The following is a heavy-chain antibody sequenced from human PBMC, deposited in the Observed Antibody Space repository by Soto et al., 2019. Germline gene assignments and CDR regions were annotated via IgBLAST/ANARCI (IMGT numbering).Heavy chain of an antibody. CDR1: GYTFDRYY. CDR3: TRGSFLEWSCMDV. CDR2: INPSGTIT. D-gene: IGHD3-3*01. V-gene: IGHV1-46*02. Sequence: ASVKVSCKASGYTFDRYYMHWVRQAPGQGLEWMGMINPSGTITSYAQKFQGRVTMTRDTPTSTVYMDLRSLRSEDTAVYYCTRGSFLEWSCMDVWGQGTTVTVSS. J-gene: IGHJ6*02.